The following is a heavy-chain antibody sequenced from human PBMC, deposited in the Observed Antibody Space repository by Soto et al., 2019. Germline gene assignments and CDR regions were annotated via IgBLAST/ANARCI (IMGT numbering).Heavy chain of an antibody. D-gene: IGHD6-13*01. V-gene: IGHV6-1*01. J-gene: IGHJ6*02. CDR1: GDSVSSNSAA. Sequence: PSQTLSLTCAISGDSVSSNSAAWNWIRQSPSRGLEWLGRTYYRSKWYNDYAVSVKSRITINPDTSKNQFSLQLNSVTPEDTAVYYCARAGYSSSWYERAFYYYYGMDVWGQGTTVTVS. CDR3: ARAGYSSSWYERAFYYYYGMDV. CDR2: TYYRSKWYN.